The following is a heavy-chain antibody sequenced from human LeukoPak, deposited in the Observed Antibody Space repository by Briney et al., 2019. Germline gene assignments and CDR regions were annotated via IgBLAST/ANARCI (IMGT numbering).Heavy chain of an antibody. CDR3: AKAPTPYGSGSYSPD. V-gene: IGHV3-30*18. CDR1: GFGFSSYD. J-gene: IGHJ4*02. Sequence: GGSLRLSCAASGFGFSSYDMHWVRQAPGKGLEWVAAISSDGSKKYYVDSVKGRFTISRDNSKNTLYLQMNSLRPEDTAMFYCAKAPTPYGSGSYSPDWGQGTLVTVSS. CDR2: ISSDGSKK. D-gene: IGHD3-10*01.